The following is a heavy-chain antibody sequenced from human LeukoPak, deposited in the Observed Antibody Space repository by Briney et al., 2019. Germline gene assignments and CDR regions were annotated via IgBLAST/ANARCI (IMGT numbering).Heavy chain of an antibody. D-gene: IGHD1-1*01. CDR3: ARDVSGPTTSITTRVPLDY. V-gene: IGHV1-18*01. J-gene: IGHJ4*02. CDR1: GYTFTNYA. Sequence: ASVKVSCKASGYTFTNYAISWVRQAPGQGLEWMGWISGNNGNTNYAQNVQGRVTMTTDTSTSTAYMELRSLRSDDTAVYYCARDVSGPTTSITTRVPLDYWGQGTLVTVSS. CDR2: ISGNNGNT.